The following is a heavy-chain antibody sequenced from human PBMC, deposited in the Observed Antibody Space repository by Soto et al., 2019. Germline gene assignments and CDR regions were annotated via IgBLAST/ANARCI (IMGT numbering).Heavy chain of an antibody. CDR2: ISTYRGDT. CDR3: SRRHGPTTSENWFDP. J-gene: IGHJ5*02. Sequence: QVHLVQSGVEVKTPGASVKVSCQASGYTFFTYDISWVRQAPGQGREWMGWISTYRGDTKYAQKFQGRVTMTTDTSTTTAYLELRSLSSDDTAVYDCSRRHGPTTSENWFDPWGQGTLVTVSS. CDR1: GYTFFTYD. V-gene: IGHV1-18*01. D-gene: IGHD5-12*01.